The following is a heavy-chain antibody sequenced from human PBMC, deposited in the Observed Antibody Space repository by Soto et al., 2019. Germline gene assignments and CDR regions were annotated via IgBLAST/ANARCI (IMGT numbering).Heavy chain of an antibody. CDR3: ARESLDTTDAFDI. CDR2: IYHSGST. Sequence: QVQLQESGPGLVKPSGTLSLTCAVSGGSISSSNWWSWVRQPPGKGLEWIGEIYHSGSTNYNPSLKSRVTISVYKAKNQFSLKLSSVTAADTAVYYCARESLDTTDAFDIWGQGTMVTVSS. D-gene: IGHD5-18*01. CDR1: GGSISSSNW. J-gene: IGHJ3*02. V-gene: IGHV4-4*02.